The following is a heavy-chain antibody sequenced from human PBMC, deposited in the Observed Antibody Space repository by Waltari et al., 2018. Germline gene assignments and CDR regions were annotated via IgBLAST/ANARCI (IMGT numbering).Heavy chain of an antibody. J-gene: IGHJ5*02. D-gene: IGHD6-19*01. Sequence: QVQLQQWGAGLLKPSETLSLTCAVYGGSFSGYYWSWIRQPPGQGLACIGEINHTGRTNYNPSLKSRVTISVDTSKNQFSLKLSSVTAADTAVYYCARFSGWYVYNWFDPWGQGTLVTVSS. CDR3: ARFSGWYVYNWFDP. CDR2: INHTGRT. CDR1: GGSFSGYY. V-gene: IGHV4-34*01.